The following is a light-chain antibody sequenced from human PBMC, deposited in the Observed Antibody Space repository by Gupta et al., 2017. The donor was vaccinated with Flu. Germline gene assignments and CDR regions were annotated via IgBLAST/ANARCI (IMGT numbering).Light chain of an antibody. J-gene: IGKJ3*01. CDR3: QHYSGYSS. Sequence: SVGDRVTITCRDSQSVSDWLAWYQQKPGKAPKLLIYEASRLEGGVPSRFSGSGSGTEFTLSISSLQPDDFATYYCQHYSGYSSFGPGTRIDIK. V-gene: IGKV1-5*03. CDR1: QSVSDW. CDR2: EAS.